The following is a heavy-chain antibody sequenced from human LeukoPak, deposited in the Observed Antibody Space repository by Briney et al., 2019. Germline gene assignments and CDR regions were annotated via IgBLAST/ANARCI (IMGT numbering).Heavy chain of an antibody. CDR3: AKRLITMIVVVITPDAFDI. CDR1: GFTFSSYG. J-gene: IGHJ3*02. V-gene: IGHV3-33*06. D-gene: IGHD3-22*01. CDR2: IWYDGSNK. Sequence: PGGSLRLSCAASGFTFSSYGMHWVRQAPGKGLEWVAVIWYDGSNKYYADSVKGRFTISRDNSKNTLYLQMNSLRAEDTAVYYCAKRLITMIVVVITPDAFDIWGQGTMVTVSS.